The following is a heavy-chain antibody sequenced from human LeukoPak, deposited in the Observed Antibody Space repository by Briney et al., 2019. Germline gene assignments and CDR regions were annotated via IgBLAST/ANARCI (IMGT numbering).Heavy chain of an antibody. CDR3: ARWGSLAGTAYFDY. V-gene: IGHV4-61*08. J-gene: IGHJ4*02. CDR1: GGSISSGGYY. Sequence: SETLSLTCTVSGGSISSGGYYWSWIRQPPGKGLEWIGYIYYSGSTNYNPSLKSRVTISVDTSKNQFSLKLSSVTAADTAVYYCARWGSLAGTAYFDYWGQGTLVTVSS. CDR2: IYYSGST. D-gene: IGHD7-27*01.